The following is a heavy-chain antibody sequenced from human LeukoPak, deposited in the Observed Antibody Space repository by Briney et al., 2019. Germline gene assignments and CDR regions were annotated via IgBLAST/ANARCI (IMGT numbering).Heavy chain of an antibody. CDR1: AYSFTSYL. J-gene: IGHJ4*02. CDR2: IYPGESDT. D-gene: IGHD5-18*01. V-gene: IGHV5-51*01. CDR3: ARHDSYGPGDY. Sequence: GESLKISCKGSAYSFTSYLLGWVRQMPGKGLDWMGIIYPGESDTRYSPSFQGQVTISADKSISTAYLQWSSRKAADTAMYYCARHDSYGPGDYWGQGTLVTVSS.